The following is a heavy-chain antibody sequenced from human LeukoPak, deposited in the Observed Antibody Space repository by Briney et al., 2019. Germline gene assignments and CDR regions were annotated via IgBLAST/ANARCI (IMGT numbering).Heavy chain of an antibody. D-gene: IGHD5-24*01. Sequence: PGGSLRLSCAASGFTFSSYAMHWVRQAPGKGLEWVAVISYDGSNKYYADSVKGRFTISRDNSKNTLYLQMNSLRAEDTAVYYCARSGRDGYNSKGYFDYWGQGTLVTVSS. CDR3: ARSGRDGYNSKGYFDY. CDR2: ISYDGSNK. CDR1: GFTFSSYA. J-gene: IGHJ4*02. V-gene: IGHV3-30-3*01.